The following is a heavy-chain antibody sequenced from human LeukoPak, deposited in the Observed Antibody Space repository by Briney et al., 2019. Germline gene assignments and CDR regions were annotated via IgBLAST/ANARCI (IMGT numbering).Heavy chain of an antibody. Sequence: GGSLRLSCAASGFTFSRSSLSWVRQAPGQGLEWVSSMSGAGDIAYYAESVRGRFTISRDNSRNTLYLQMNSLRADDTAVYYCAKLKSALIVVGAWGQGIRVAVSS. CDR1: GFTFSRSS. CDR2: MSGAGDIA. CDR3: AKLKSALIVVGA. V-gene: IGHV3-23*01. J-gene: IGHJ5*02. D-gene: IGHD3-22*01.